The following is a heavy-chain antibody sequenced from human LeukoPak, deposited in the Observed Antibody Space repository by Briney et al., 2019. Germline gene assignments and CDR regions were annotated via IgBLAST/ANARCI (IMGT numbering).Heavy chain of an antibody. CDR2: ISYDGSNK. Sequence: GGSLRLSCAASGFTFSSYAMHWVRQAPGKGLEWVAVISYDGSNKCYADSVKGRFTISRDNSKNTLYLQMNSLRAEDTAVYYCARGVYYYDSSGYYPEGNYWGQGTLVTVSS. D-gene: IGHD3-22*01. CDR1: GFTFSSYA. J-gene: IGHJ4*02. CDR3: ARGVYYYDSSGYYPEGNY. V-gene: IGHV3-30-3*01.